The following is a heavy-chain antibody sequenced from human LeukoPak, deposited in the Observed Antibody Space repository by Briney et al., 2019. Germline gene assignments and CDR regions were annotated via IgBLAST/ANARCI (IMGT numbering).Heavy chain of an antibody. V-gene: IGHV1-69*04. CDR3: ARLGLNYDIDY. CDR2: IIPILGIA. Sequence: ASVKVSCKASGGTFSSYAISWVRQAPGQGLEWMGRIIPILGIANYAQKFQGRVTITPDKSTSTAYMELSSLRSEDTAVYYCARLGLNYDIDYWGQGTLVTVSS. D-gene: IGHD3-9*01. CDR1: GGTFSSYA. J-gene: IGHJ4*02.